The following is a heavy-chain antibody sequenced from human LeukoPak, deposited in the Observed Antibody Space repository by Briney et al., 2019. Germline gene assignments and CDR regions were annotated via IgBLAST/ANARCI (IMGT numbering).Heavy chain of an antibody. CDR3: ARVKYYDFWSGYPYYYYYMDV. V-gene: IGHV4-4*07. Sequence: KTSETLSLICTVSGDSVISYYWSWIRQPAGKGLEWIGRIYTSGSTNYNPSRKSRVTMSVDTSKNQFSLKLSSVTAADTAVYYCARVKYYDFWSGYPYYYYYMDVWGKGTTVSVSS. D-gene: IGHD3-3*01. CDR1: GDSVISYY. CDR2: IYTSGST. J-gene: IGHJ6*03.